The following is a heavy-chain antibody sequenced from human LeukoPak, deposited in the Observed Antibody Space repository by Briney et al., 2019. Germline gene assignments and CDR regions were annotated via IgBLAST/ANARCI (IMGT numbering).Heavy chain of an antibody. CDR3: ARVGDVGPFDY. J-gene: IGHJ4*02. Sequence: GGSLRLSCAASGFTFSSYAMHWVRQAPGKGLEYVSAMSSNGGTTDYANSVKGRFTISRDNSKNTLYVQMGSLRAEDMAVYYCARVGDVGPFDYWGQGTLVTVSS. CDR1: GFTFSSYA. V-gene: IGHV3-64*01. D-gene: IGHD1-26*01. CDR2: MSSNGGTT.